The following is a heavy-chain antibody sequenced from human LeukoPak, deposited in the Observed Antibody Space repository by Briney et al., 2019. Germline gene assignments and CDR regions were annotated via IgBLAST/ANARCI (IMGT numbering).Heavy chain of an antibody. Sequence: PSETLSLTCAVYGGSFSAYYWSWIRQPPGKGLEWIGEINHSGSTNYNPSLKSRVTISVDTSKNQFSLKLSSVTAADTAVYYCARGGGPHGCPDYWGQGTLVTVSS. CDR1: GGSFSAYY. D-gene: IGHD5-24*01. CDR3: ARGGGPHGCPDY. CDR2: INHSGST. V-gene: IGHV4-34*01. J-gene: IGHJ4*02.